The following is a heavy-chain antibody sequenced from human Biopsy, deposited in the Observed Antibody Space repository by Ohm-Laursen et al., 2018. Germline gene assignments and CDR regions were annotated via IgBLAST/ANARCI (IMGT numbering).Heavy chain of an antibody. D-gene: IGHD1-26*01. Sequence: PSDTLSLTWTVSGVSISVDGYYWAWIRQLPGKGLDWIGYIYHSGTTYYNPSLKSRLTMSVDTSKNEFSLRLRSVTAADTAVYFCATFRASWDTTQGGDYWGQGTLVTVSS. CDR1: GVSISVDGYY. CDR2: IYHSGTT. J-gene: IGHJ4*02. V-gene: IGHV4-31*02. CDR3: ATFRASWDTTQGGDY.